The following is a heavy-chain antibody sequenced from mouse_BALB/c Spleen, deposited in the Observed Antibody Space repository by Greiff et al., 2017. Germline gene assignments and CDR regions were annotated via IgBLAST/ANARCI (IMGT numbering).Heavy chain of an antibody. CDR3: ARIYYDYPYAMDY. Sequence: EVQGVESGGGLVQPGGSLKLSCAASGFTFSSYGMSWVRQTPDKRLELVATINSNGGSTYYPDSVKGRFTISRDNAKNTLYLQMSSLKSEDTAMYYCARIYYDYPYAMDYWGQGTSVTVSS. CDR2: INSNGGST. J-gene: IGHJ4*01. V-gene: IGHV5-6-3*01. CDR1: GFTFSSYG. D-gene: IGHD2-4*01.